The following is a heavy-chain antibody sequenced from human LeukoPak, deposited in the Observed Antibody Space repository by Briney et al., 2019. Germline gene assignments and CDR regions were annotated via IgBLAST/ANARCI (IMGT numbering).Heavy chain of an antibody. Sequence: GGSLRLSCAASGFTFNNYDMNWVRQAPGKGLEWVSYISNTGSTIYYADSVKGRFTISRDNAKHSLYLKMTSLRAEDTAVYYCARDPAIFGVVRTYYYYYGMDVWGQGTTVTVSS. CDR3: ARDPAIFGVVRTYYYYYGMDV. J-gene: IGHJ6*02. CDR1: GFTFNNYD. V-gene: IGHV3-48*03. D-gene: IGHD3-3*01. CDR2: ISNTGSTI.